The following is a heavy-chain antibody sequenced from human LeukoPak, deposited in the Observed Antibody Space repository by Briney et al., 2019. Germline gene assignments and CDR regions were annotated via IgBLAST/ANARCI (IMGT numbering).Heavy chain of an antibody. CDR2: IKQDGSEK. D-gene: IGHD1-20*01. CDR1: GFTFGNDW. CDR3: ARVAGAITGTFFDY. J-gene: IGHJ4*02. V-gene: IGHV3-7*01. Sequence: GGSLRLSCAASGFTFGNDWMSWVRQAPGKGLEWVANIKQDGSEKYYVDSVKGRFTISRDNAKNSLYLQMNSLRAEDTAVYYCARVAGAITGTFFDYWGQGTLVTVSS.